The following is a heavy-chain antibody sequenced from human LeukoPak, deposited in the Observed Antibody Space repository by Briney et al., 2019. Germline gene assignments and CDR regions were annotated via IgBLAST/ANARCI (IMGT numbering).Heavy chain of an antibody. CDR1: GGTFSSYA. CDR2: IIPIFGIA. V-gene: IGHV1-69*04. D-gene: IGHD3-3*01. J-gene: IGHJ6*02. CDR3: ARLTIFGVDTARGIMDV. Sequence: GASVKVSCKASGGTFSSYAISWVRQAPGQGLEWMGRIIPIFGIANYAQKFQGRVTITADKSTSTAYMELSSLRSEDTAVYYCARLTIFGVDTARGIMDVWGQGTTVTVSS.